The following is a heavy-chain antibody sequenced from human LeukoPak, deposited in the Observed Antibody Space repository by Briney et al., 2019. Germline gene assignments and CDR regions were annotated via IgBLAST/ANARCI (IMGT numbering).Heavy chain of an antibody. D-gene: IGHD5-24*01. V-gene: IGHV5-51*01. Sequence: GESLKISCKGSGYSFTRYWIGWVRQMPGKGLXXXXIIYPGDSDTRYSPSFQGQVTISADKSINTAFLQWSSLRASDTAMYYCARPPRRDGYSSGGYWGQGTQVTVSS. CDR2: IYPGDSDT. J-gene: IGHJ4*02. CDR1: GYSFTRYW. CDR3: ARPPRRDGYSSGGY.